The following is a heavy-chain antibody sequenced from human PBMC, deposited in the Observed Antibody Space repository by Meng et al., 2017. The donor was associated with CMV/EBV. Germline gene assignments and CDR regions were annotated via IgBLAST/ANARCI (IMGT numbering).Heavy chain of an antibody. CDR3: ARYPFGSHVYDSSGYGMDV. Sequence: GGSLRLSCAASGFTFSSYSMNWVRQAPGKGLEWVSSISSSSSYIYYADSVKGRFTISRGNAKNSLYLQMNSLRAEDTAVYYCARYPFGSHVYDSSGYGMDVWGQGTTVTVSS. V-gene: IGHV3-21*01. D-gene: IGHD3-22*01. CDR2: ISSSSSYI. CDR1: GFTFSSYS. J-gene: IGHJ6*02.